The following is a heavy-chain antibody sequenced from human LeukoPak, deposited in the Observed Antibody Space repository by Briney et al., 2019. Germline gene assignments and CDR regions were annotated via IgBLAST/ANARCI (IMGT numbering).Heavy chain of an antibody. J-gene: IGHJ3*02. Sequence: GGSLRLSCAASGFTFSSYAIHWVLQAPGKGLEWVALISYDGSTKYSTDSVKGRFTISRDNSKNTLYLQMNSLRAEDTAVYYCAKDFALYYYDSSGDAFDIWGQGTMVTVSS. CDR1: GFTFSSYA. D-gene: IGHD3-22*01. CDR3: AKDFALYYYDSSGDAFDI. CDR2: ISYDGSTK. V-gene: IGHV3-30-3*02.